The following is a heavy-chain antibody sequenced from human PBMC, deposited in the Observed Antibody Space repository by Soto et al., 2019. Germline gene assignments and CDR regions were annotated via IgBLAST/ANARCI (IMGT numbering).Heavy chain of an antibody. CDR3: AREVRSGRKLLWFGEPRHFDY. D-gene: IGHD3-10*01. Sequence: GGSLRLSCAASGFTFSSYWMHWVRQAPGKGLVWVSRINSDGSSTSYADSVKGRFTISRDNAKNTLYLQMNSLRAEDTAVYYCAREVRSGRKLLWFGEPRHFDYWGQGTLVTVSS. CDR1: GFTFSSYW. V-gene: IGHV3-74*01. J-gene: IGHJ4*02. CDR2: INSDGSST.